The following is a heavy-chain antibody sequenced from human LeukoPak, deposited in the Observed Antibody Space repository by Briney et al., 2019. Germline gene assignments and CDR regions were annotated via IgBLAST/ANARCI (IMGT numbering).Heavy chain of an antibody. CDR1: GYTFTGYY. Sequence: ASVRVSCKASGYTFTGYYMHWVRQAPGQGLGWMGWINPNSGGANYAQNFQGRVTMTRDTSITTAYMELSRLTSDDTAVYYCVREDTTASTDYWGQGTLVTVSS. CDR2: INPNSGGA. V-gene: IGHV1-2*02. D-gene: IGHD4-17*01. J-gene: IGHJ4*02. CDR3: VREDTTASTDY.